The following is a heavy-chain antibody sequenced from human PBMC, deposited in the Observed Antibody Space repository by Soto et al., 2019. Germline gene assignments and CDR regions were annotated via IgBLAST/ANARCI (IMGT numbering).Heavy chain of an antibody. CDR2: INHSGST. CDR1: GGSFSGYY. CDR3: ARFFKVGPHFVAAIGYNWFDP. J-gene: IGHJ5*02. V-gene: IGHV4-34*01. Sequence: SETLSLTCAVYGGSFSGYYWSWIRQPPGKGLEWIGEINHSGSTNYNPSLKSRVTISVDTSKNQFSLKLSSVTAADTAVYYCARFFKVGPHFVAAIGYNWFDPWGQGTLVTVSS. D-gene: IGHD2-15*01.